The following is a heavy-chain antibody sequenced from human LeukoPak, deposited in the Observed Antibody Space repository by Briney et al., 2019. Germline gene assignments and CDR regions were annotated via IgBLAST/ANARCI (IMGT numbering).Heavy chain of an antibody. V-gene: IGHV3-48*03. D-gene: IGHD3-10*01. J-gene: IGHJ4*02. CDR2: ISSSGSTI. CDR3: AGSPVLLWFGELTKVDY. CDR1: GFTLSSYE. Sequence: GGSLRLSCAASGFTLSSYEMNWVRQASGKGLEWVSYISSSGSTIYYADSVKGRFTISRDNAKNSLYLQMNSLRAEDTAVYYCAGSPVLLWFGELTKVDYWGQGTLVTVSS.